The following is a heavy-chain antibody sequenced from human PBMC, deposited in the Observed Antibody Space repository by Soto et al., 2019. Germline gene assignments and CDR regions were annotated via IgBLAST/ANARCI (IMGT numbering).Heavy chain of an antibody. Sequence: QLQLQESGPGLVKPSETLSLTCTVSGASISSNSFHWGWIRQPPGKGMEWIATIYYDGSTYYNPSLKSRVTITADTSKTQFSLNLTSVTAADTAMYHCARRVGATPPRDWGQGTLVIVSS. D-gene: IGHD1-26*01. CDR2: IYYDGST. J-gene: IGHJ4*02. V-gene: IGHV4-39*01. CDR1: GASISSNSFH. CDR3: ARRVGATPPRD.